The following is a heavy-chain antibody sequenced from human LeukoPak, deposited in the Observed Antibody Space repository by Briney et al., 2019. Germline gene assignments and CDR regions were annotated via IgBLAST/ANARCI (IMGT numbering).Heavy chain of an antibody. J-gene: IGHJ6*03. D-gene: IGHD6-19*01. CDR2: IKKEGSEK. CDR3: ARGDSSGPDYYYYMDV. Sequence: PGGSLRLSCAASGVTFSSYWMSWVRQAPGKGLEWVANIKKEGSEKFYVESVKGRFTISRDNAKNSLYLQMNSLRDEDTAVYYCARGDSSGPDYYYYMDVGGKGTTVTISS. CDR1: GVTFSSYW. V-gene: IGHV3-7*01.